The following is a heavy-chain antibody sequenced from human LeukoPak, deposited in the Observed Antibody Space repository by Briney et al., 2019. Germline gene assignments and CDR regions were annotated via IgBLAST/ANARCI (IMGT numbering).Heavy chain of an antibody. CDR1: GFTFSSYT. J-gene: IGHJ4*02. V-gene: IGHV3-21*01. CDR2: ISSSSSYI. Sequence: PGGSLRLSCAASGFTFSSYTMNWVRQAPGKGLEWVSSISSSSSYIYYADSVKGRFTISRDNSKNTLYLQMNSLRAEDTAVYYCARDPHPRSSGYYTFDYWGQGTLVTVSS. CDR3: ARDPHPRSSGYYTFDY. D-gene: IGHD3-22*01.